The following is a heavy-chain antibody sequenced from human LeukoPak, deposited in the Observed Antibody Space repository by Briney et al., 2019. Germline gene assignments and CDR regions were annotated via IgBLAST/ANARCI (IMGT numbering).Heavy chain of an antibody. CDR2: IKEDGSQI. D-gene: IGHD6-19*01. V-gene: IGHV3-7*01. J-gene: IGHJ4*02. CDR1: GFTFSKYW. Sequence: GGSLRLPCAGTGFTFSKYWMNWVRQAPGKGLEWVANIKEDGSQIYYADSVKGRFTISRDNPKNSVSLQMNSLRAEDTAVYYCAGSSGWLFDYWGQGTLVAVSS. CDR3: AGSSGWLFDY.